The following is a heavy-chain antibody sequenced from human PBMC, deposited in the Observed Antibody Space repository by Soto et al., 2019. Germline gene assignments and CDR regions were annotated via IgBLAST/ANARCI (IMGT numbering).Heavy chain of an antibody. Sequence: ASVKVSCKASGYTFTMYYMHCVRQAPGQGREWMGIMKPSAGSTTYAQQFQGRVTMTRDTSTSTVYMELSSLRSEDTAVYYCARDGTIPYLDYWGQGTPVTVSS. V-gene: IGHV1-46*01. CDR3: ARDGTIPYLDY. CDR2: MKPSAGST. D-gene: IGHD1-26*01. J-gene: IGHJ4*02. CDR1: GYTFTMYY.